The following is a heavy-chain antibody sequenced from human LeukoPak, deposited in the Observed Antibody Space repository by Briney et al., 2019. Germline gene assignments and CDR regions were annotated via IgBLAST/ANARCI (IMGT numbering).Heavy chain of an antibody. CDR3: ARDLLTLNYYDSSGYYPPSY. CDR1: GYTFTSHG. J-gene: IGHJ4*02. D-gene: IGHD3-22*01. CDR2: ISAYNGNT. V-gene: IGHV1-18*01. Sequence: GASVKVSCKASGYTFTSHGISWVRQAPGQGLEWMGWISAYNGNTNYAQKLQGRVTMTTDTSTSTAYMELRSLRSDDTAVYYCARDLLTLNYYDSSGYYPPSYWGQGTLVTVSS.